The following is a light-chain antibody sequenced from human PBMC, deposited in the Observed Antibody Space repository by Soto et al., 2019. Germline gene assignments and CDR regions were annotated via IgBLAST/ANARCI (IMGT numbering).Light chain of an antibody. CDR2: GAS. CDR3: QPYNQWPPFT. J-gene: IGKJ3*01. Sequence: EIVMTQSPAPLSVSQGERATLSCRASQSVKSSLAWYQHKPGQVPRLLIYGASTRATGVPVRFSGSGSGSDFTLTISSLQAEDVAVYYCQPYNQWPPFTFGPATKVDIK. CDR1: QSVKSS. V-gene: IGKV3-15*01.